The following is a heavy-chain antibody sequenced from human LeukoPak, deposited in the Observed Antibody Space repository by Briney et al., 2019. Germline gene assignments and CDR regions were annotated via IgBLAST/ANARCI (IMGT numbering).Heavy chain of an antibody. Sequence: GGSLRLSCAASGFTFSSYSMNWVRQAPGKGLEWVSSISSSSSYIYYADSVKGRFTISRDNAKNSLYLQMNSLRAEDTAVYYCAGDLQWLVQTFDYWGQGTLVTVSS. CDR3: AGDLQWLVQTFDY. CDR1: GFTFSSYS. J-gene: IGHJ4*02. V-gene: IGHV3-21*01. D-gene: IGHD6-19*01. CDR2: ISSSSSYI.